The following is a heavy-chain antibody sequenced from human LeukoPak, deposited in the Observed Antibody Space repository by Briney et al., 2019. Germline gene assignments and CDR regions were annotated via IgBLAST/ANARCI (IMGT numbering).Heavy chain of an antibody. CDR2: FSRWGSTI. Sequence: GGSQRLFCAASGFTFRHCYVSWLRQARGKGVEWVSYFSRWGSTIYYADSVKGRFTMSRDNAKNSLYLQMNSLRAEDTAVYYCARDFRDSSGYFKPEYAFDIWGQGTTVTVSS. J-gene: IGHJ3*02. V-gene: IGHV3-11*04. CDR3: ARDFRDSSGYFKPEYAFDI. D-gene: IGHD3-22*01. CDR1: GFTFRHCY.